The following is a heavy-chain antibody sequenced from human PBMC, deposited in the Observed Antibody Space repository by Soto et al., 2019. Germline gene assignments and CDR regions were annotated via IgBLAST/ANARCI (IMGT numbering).Heavy chain of an antibody. Sequence: ASVKVSCKASGFTFISFPMRWVRQARGQRLEWKGWIVVGSGDTNYAQKFQERVTITRDMSTSTAYMELSSLRSEDTAVYYCAAIGYSYGYNFDYWGQGTLVTVSS. CDR3: AAIGYSYGYNFDY. J-gene: IGHJ4*02. CDR2: IVVGSGDT. CDR1: GFTFISFP. D-gene: IGHD5-18*01. V-gene: IGHV1-58*02.